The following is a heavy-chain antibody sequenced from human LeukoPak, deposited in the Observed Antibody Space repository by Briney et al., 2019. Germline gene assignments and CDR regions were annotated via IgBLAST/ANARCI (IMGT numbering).Heavy chain of an antibody. V-gene: IGHV3-11*06. CDR1: GFTFSDYY. Sequence: GGSLRLSCAASGFTFSDYYMSWIRQAPGKGLEWVSYISSSSSYTNYADSVKGRFTISRDNAKNSLYLQMNSLRAEDTAVYYRAVAVAGSYFDYWGQGTLATVSS. J-gene: IGHJ4*02. CDR2: ISSSSSYT. CDR3: AVAVAGSYFDY. D-gene: IGHD6-19*01.